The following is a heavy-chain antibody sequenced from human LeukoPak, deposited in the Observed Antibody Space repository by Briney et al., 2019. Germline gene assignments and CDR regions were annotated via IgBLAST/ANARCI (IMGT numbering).Heavy chain of an antibody. J-gene: IGHJ6*02. CDR2: IYYSGST. V-gene: IGHV4-31*03. CDR3: ARDRRYSNYGMDV. CDR1: GGSISSGGYY. D-gene: IGHD4-11*01. Sequence: SETLSLTCTVSGGSISSGGYYWSWIRQHPGKGLEWIGYIYYSGSTYYNPSLKSRVTISVDTSKNQFSLKLSSVTAAGTAVYYCARDRRYSNYGMDVWGQGTTVTVSS.